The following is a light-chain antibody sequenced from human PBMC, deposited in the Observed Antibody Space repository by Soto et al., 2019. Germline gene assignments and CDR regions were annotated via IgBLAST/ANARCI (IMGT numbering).Light chain of an antibody. Sequence: EIVLTQSPGTLSLSPGERATLSCRASQSVTSNYLAWYQQKPGQAPSLLIYGASAMAAGIPDRFSGSGTGTDFALTISGLEPEDFAVYFCQQYASSPWTFGQGTKVEIK. V-gene: IGKV3-20*01. CDR1: QSVTSNY. CDR2: GAS. CDR3: QQYASSPWT. J-gene: IGKJ1*01.